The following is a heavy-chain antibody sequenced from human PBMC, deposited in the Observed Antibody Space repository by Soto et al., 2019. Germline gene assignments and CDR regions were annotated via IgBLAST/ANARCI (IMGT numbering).Heavy chain of an antibody. J-gene: IGHJ6*02. CDR1: GGTFGSYA. CDR3: ARSQGSSTSVEISYYVYYGMDV. D-gene: IGHD2-2*01. CDR2: IIPITATA. V-gene: IGHV1-69*01. Sequence: QVQLVQSGAEVKKPGSSVKVSCKASGGTFGSYAISWVLQAPGQGLEWMGGIIPITATANYAQKFQGRVTITADDSTSTASMQLSRMISEDTSVYYCARSQGSSTSVEISYYVYYGMDVCGQGTTVTVSS.